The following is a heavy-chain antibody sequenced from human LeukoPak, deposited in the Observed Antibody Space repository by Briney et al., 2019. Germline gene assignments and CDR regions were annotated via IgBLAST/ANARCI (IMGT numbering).Heavy chain of an antibody. D-gene: IGHD2-15*01. V-gene: IGHV3-21*04. CDR1: GFTFSSYS. Sequence: GGSLRLSCAASGFTFSSYSMNWVRQAPGKGLEWVSSISSSSSYIYYADSVKGRFTISRDNAKNSLYLQMNSLRAEDTALYYCAREGCGSGGSCYSDYYYYYYMDVWGKGTTVTVSS. CDR2: ISSSSSYI. J-gene: IGHJ6*03. CDR3: AREGCGSGGSCYSDYYYYYYMDV.